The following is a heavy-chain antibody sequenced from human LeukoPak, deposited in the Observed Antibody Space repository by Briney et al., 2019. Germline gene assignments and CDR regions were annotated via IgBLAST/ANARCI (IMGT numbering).Heavy chain of an antibody. J-gene: IGHJ6*02. CDR3: ASHRLETHYYYYYGMDV. CDR1: GYTFTSYD. CDR2: MNPNSGNT. V-gene: IGHV1-8*01. Sequence: PRASVKVSCKASGYTFTSYDINWVRQATGQGLEWMGWMNPNSGNTGYAQKFQGRVTMTRNTSISTAYMELSSLRSEDTAVYYCASHRLETHYYYYYGMDVWGQGTTVTVSS.